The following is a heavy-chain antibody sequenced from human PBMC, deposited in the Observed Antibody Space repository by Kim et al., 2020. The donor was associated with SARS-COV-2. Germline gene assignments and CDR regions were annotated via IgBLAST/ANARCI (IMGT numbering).Heavy chain of an antibody. V-gene: IGHV3-23*01. D-gene: IGHD6-13*01. CDR2: T. J-gene: IGHJ4*02. Sequence: TNYADSVKGRFTVSRDNSKNTLYLQMSSRGAEDTAIYYCANPRQPDYWGQGTLVTVSS. CDR3: ANPRQPDY.